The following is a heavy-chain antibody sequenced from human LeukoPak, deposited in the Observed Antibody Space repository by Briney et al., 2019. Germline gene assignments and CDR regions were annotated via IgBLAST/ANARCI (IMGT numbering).Heavy chain of an antibody. J-gene: IGHJ3*02. CDR3: ARDEASYGDYVYNAFDI. Sequence: GGSLRLSCAASGFTFSDYYMSWIRQAPGKGLEWVSYISSSGSTIYYADSVKGRFTISRDNAKNSLYLQMNSLRAEDTAVYYCARDEASYGDYVYNAFDIWGQGTMVTVSS. D-gene: IGHD4-17*01. CDR2: ISSSGSTI. CDR1: GFTFSDYY. V-gene: IGHV3-11*01.